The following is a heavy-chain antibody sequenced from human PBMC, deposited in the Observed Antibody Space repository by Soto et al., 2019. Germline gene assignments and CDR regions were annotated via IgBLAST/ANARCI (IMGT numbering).Heavy chain of an antibody. D-gene: IGHD3-10*01. CDR2: ISYNGINK. CDR1: GFTFSNYA. V-gene: IGHV3-30-3*01. CDR3: ASERAPFGSGSYSKGLDY. J-gene: IGHJ4*02. Sequence: PGGSLRLSCAASGFTFSNYAMHWVRQAPGKGLEWVAVISYNGINKYYADSVKGRFTISRDISKNTPFLQMNSLRPEYTAVYYCASERAPFGSGSYSKGLDYWGQGT.